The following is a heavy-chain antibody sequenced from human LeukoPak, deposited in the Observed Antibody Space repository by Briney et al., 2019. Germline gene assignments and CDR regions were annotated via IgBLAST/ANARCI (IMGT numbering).Heavy chain of an antibody. CDR2: ISALTGNT. J-gene: IGHJ4*02. Sequence: ASVKVSCKASGFTFTNYGFSWVRQAPGQGLEWMGWISALTGNTKYAQNLQGRFIMTTDTSTTTAYMELSSLRSEDTAVYYCATGITFYDFWSGWGQGTLVAVSS. CDR3: ATGITFYDFWSG. CDR1: GFTFTNYG. D-gene: IGHD3-3*01. V-gene: IGHV1-18*01.